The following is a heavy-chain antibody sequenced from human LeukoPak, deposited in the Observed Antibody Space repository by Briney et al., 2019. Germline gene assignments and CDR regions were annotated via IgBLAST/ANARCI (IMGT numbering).Heavy chain of an antibody. CDR1: GGSIISGDFY. Sequence: PSETLSLTCTVSGGSIISGDFYWIWIRQPPGKGLEWIGYIYYSGSTYYNPSLKSLITISVDTSKNQFSLKLSSVTAADTAVYYCARMPMVRGIIYYFDYWGQGTLVTVSS. V-gene: IGHV4-30-4*01. CDR2: IYYSGST. J-gene: IGHJ4*02. D-gene: IGHD3-10*01. CDR3: ARMPMVRGIIYYFDY.